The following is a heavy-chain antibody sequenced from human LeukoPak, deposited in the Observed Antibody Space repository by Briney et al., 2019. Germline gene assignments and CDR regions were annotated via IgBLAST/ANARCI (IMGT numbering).Heavy chain of an antibody. CDR1: GFTFTDYW. V-gene: IGHV3-7*01. CDR3: ARARMTTVTTAFDY. J-gene: IGHJ4*02. CDR2: IRQDGGEK. D-gene: IGHD4-17*01. Sequence: GGSLRLSCAVSGFTFTDYWMNWVRQAPGKGLEWVASIRQDGGEKSYVDSVKGRFTISRDNAKNSLYLQMNSLRAEDTAVYYCARARMTTVTTAFDYWGQGTLVTVSS.